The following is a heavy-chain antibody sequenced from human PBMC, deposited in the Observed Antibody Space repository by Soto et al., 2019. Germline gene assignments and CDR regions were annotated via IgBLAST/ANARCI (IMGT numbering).Heavy chain of an antibody. Sequence: EVQLLESGGGLVQPGGSLRLSCAASGFTFSSYAMSWVRQAPGKGLEWVSAISGSGGSTYYADSVKGRFTISRDNSKNTLYLQMNSLRAEDTAVHYCAKDIYYDSSGYYGVYFDYWGQGTLVTVSS. J-gene: IGHJ4*02. CDR3: AKDIYYDSSGYYGVYFDY. CDR1: GFTFSSYA. V-gene: IGHV3-23*01. D-gene: IGHD3-22*01. CDR2: ISGSGGST.